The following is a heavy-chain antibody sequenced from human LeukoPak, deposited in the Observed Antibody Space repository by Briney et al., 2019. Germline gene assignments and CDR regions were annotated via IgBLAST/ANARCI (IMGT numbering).Heavy chain of an antibody. CDR1: GFTVSSNH. D-gene: IGHD6-13*01. J-gene: IGHJ4*02. V-gene: IGHV3-53*01. CDR3: ASHSSSWYGFGY. CDR2: IYSGGST. Sequence: QAGGSLRLSCAASGFTVSSNHMSWVRQGPGKGLEWVSVIYSGGSTYYADSVKGRFTISRDNSKNTLYLQMNSLRAEDTAVYYCASHSSSWYGFGYWGQGTLVTVSS.